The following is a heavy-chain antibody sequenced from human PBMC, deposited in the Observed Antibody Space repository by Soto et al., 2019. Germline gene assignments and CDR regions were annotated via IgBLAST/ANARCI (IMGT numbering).Heavy chain of an antibody. CDR2: IYYSGST. J-gene: IGHJ6*02. V-gene: IGHV4-31*03. CDR3: AREYKTTVVTPHYYYYGMDV. CDR1: GDSISSGDHY. Sequence: SETLSLTCTVSGDSISSGDHYWSWIRQHPGKGLEWIGYIYYSGSTYYNPSLKSRLTITVDTSKNQFSLKLSSVTAADTAVYYCAREYKTTVVTPHYYYYGMDVWGQGTTVTVSS. D-gene: IGHD4-17*01.